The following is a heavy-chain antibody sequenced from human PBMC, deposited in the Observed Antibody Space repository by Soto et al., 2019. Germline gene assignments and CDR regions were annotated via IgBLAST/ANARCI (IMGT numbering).Heavy chain of an antibody. V-gene: IGHV4-61*01. CDR3: ARGYRHYAY. CDR1: GASVNSDNYY. CDR2: IYSSGNT. Sequence: QVQLQESGPGLVKPSETLSLTCTVSGASVNSDNYYWSWIRQPPGKVLAWIGYIYSSGNTNSNPSLKSRVTISVDTSKNQFSLTVSSVTAADTAVYFCARGYRHYAYWGQGMLVTVSS. D-gene: IGHD4-4*01. J-gene: IGHJ4*02.